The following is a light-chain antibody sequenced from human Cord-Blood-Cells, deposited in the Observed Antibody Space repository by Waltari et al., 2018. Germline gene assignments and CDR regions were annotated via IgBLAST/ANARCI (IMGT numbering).Light chain of an antibody. CDR1: QSISSY. V-gene: IGKV1-39*01. CDR2: AAS. J-gene: IGKJ5*01. Sequence: DIQMTQSPSSLSASVGDRVTITCRASQSISSYLNWYQQKPGKAPKLLIYAASSLQSGVPSRFSGSGSVTDFTLTISRLQPEDFATYYCQQGYSTPITFGQGTRLEIK. CDR3: QQGYSTPIT.